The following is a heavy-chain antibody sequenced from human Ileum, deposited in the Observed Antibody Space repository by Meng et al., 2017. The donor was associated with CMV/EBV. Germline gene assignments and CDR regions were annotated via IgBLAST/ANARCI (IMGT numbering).Heavy chain of an antibody. CDR2: IDTDGTVT. D-gene: IGHD1-14*01. J-gene: IGHJ5*01. V-gene: IGHV3-74*03. CDR1: GFTFSYYW. CDR3: VRDLVGNRDS. Sequence: EVKLLEAGGGLVRPGGSLRLSWADSGFTFSYYWMHWVRQAPGEGPVWVSRIDTDGTVTSYAESVRGRFTISRDNSKNTLYLQMNDLRAGDSGVYYCVRDLVGNRDSWGHGTLVTVSS.